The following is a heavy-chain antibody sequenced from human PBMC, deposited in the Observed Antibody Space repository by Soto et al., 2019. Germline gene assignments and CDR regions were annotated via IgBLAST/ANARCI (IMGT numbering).Heavy chain of an antibody. CDR3: ARGGCSGGSCEASFDY. J-gene: IGHJ4*02. D-gene: IGHD2-15*01. CDR1: GGSFSGYY. Sequence: LSLTCGVYGGSFSGYYWSWIRQPPGKGLEWIGEINHSGSTNYNPSLKSRVTISVDTPKNQFSLKLSSVTAADTAVYYCARGGCSGGSCEASFDYWGQGTLVTVSS. V-gene: IGHV4-34*01. CDR2: INHSGST.